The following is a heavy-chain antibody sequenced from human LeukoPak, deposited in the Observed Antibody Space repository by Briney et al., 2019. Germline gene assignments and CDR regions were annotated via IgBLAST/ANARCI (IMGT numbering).Heavy chain of an antibody. V-gene: IGHV3-7*01. CDR1: EFTFGRYW. Sequence: GGSLRLSCAGSEFTFGRYWMSWVRQAPGKGLEWVASINQGGSRLHYLDSVTGRFIISRDDAQNSLFLQMTRLRVDDTAVYYCARLKDDVTKLDYWGQGTLVSVSS. D-gene: IGHD2-8*01. J-gene: IGHJ4*02. CDR3: ARLKDDVTKLDY. CDR2: INQGGSRL.